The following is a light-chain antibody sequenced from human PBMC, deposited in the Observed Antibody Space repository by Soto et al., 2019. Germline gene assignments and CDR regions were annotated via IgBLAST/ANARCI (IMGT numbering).Light chain of an antibody. J-gene: IGLJ1*01. Sequence: QSVLTQPPSASGTPGQRVTISCFGSSSNIGSNTVNWYQQLPGTAPKFLMYSDNQRPSGVPDRFSGSKSGTSASLAISGLQSEDEADYYCSSYTDSASRVFGTGTKLTVL. CDR1: SSNIGSNT. CDR3: SSYTDSASRV. V-gene: IGLV1-44*01. CDR2: SDN.